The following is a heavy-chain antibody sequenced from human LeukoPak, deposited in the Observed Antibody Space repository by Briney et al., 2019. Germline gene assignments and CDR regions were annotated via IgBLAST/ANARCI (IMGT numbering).Heavy chain of an antibody. CDR1: GGSISSYY. J-gene: IGHJ5*02. Sequence: SETLSLTCTVSGGSISSYYWSWIRQPPGKGLEWIGYIYYSGSTNYNPSLKSRVTISVDTSKNQFSLKLSSVTAADTAVYYCARGGASSKWSDPWGQGTLVTVSS. CDR3: ARGGASSKWSDP. D-gene: IGHD3-16*01. CDR2: IYYSGST. V-gene: IGHV4-59*08.